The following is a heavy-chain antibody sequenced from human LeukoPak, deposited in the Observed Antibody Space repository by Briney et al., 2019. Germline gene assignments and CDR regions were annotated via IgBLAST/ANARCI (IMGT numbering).Heavy chain of an antibody. D-gene: IGHD3-22*01. CDR1: GYSFTSYW. J-gene: IGHJ4*02. CDR2: IYPGDSDT. CDR3: ARHRGPGDYYYDSSGYYYFDY. Sequence: GESLKISCKGSGYSFTSYWIGWVRQMPGKGLEWMGIIYPGDSDTRYSPSSQGQVTISADKSISTAYLQWSSLKASDTAMYYCARHRGPGDYYYDSSGYYYFDYWGQGTLVTVSS. V-gene: IGHV5-51*01.